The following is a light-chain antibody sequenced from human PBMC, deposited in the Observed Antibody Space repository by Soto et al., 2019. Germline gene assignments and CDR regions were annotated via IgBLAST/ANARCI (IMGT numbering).Light chain of an antibody. V-gene: IGKV3-15*01. J-gene: IGKJ1*01. Sequence: ELVMTQSPSTLSVSPGERATLSCRASQSVSSNLAWYQQKPGQAPRLLIYGPSTRATGIPARFSGSGSGIEITLIISSLQSEDLAVYCCQQYNNWARPWTFSQGTQVEIK. CDR2: GPS. CDR1: QSVSSN. CDR3: QQYNNWARPWT.